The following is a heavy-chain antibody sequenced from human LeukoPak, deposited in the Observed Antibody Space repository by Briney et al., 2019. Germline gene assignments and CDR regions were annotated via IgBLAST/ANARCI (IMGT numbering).Heavy chain of an antibody. CDR1: SYTFTSYG. Sequence: ASVKVSCEASSYTFTSYGISWVRQAPGQGLEWMGWISAYNGNTNYAQKLQGRVTMTTDTSTSTAYMELRSLRSDDTAVYYCARDWPDYYGSGSYYMFDPWGQGTLVTVSS. CDR2: ISAYNGNT. V-gene: IGHV1-18*04. J-gene: IGHJ5*02. D-gene: IGHD3-10*01. CDR3: ARDWPDYYGSGSYYMFDP.